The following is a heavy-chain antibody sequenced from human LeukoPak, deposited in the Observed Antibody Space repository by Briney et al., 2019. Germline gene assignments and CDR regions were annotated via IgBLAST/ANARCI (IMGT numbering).Heavy chain of an antibody. J-gene: IGHJ4*02. CDR1: GYNFTSYW. D-gene: IGHD3-22*01. CDR3: ARRRYYYDSSAMDYFDY. CDR2: IYPGDSDT. V-gene: IGHV5-51*01. Sequence: GGSLKISCKGSGYNFTSYWIGWVRQMPGKGLDWMGIIYPGDSDTRYSPSFKGQVTISADKSISTAYLQWSSLKASDTAMYYCARRRYYYDSSAMDYFDYWGQGTLVTVSS.